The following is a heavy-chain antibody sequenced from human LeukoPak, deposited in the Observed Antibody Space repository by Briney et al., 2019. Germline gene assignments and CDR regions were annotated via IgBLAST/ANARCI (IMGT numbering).Heavy chain of an antibody. CDR2: SYTGGNT. J-gene: IGHJ4*02. Sequence: GGSLRLSCEASGFTVSSNYMSWVRQAPGKWLEWVSVSYTGGNTHYADSVKGRFTLSRDNSKNTVYLQMNSLRVEDTAMYYCASISDLLYYFDSWGQGTLVTVSS. V-gene: IGHV3-66*01. CDR3: ASISDLLYYFDS. CDR1: GFTVSSNY.